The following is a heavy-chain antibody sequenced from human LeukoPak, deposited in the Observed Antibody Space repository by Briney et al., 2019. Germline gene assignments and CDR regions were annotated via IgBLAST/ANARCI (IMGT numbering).Heavy chain of an antibody. J-gene: IGHJ3*02. CDR2: LGWNSGDI. CDR3: AKDDTFDI. V-gene: IGHV3-9*01. CDR1: GFSFGDYA. Sequence: PGGSLRLSCVASGFSFGDYAMHWVRQAPGKGLEWVSGLGWNSGDIRYADSVKGRFTISRDNAKSSLYLQMDSLRAEDTALYYCAKDDTFDIWGQGTMVTVSS.